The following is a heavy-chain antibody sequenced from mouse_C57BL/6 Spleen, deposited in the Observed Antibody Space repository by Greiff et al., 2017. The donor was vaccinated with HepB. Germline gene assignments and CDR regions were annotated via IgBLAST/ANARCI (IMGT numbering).Heavy chain of an antibody. V-gene: IGHV14-4*01. CDR3: TLYYGSSYAPYYAMDY. J-gene: IGHJ4*01. CDR1: GFNIKDDY. CDR2: IDPENGDT. Sequence: VQLQQSGAELVRPGASVKLSCTASGFNIKDDYMHWVKQRPEQGLEWIGWIDPENGDTEYASKFQGKATITADTSSNTAYLQLSSLTSEDTAVYYWTLYYGSSYAPYYAMDYWGQGTSVTVSS. D-gene: IGHD1-1*01.